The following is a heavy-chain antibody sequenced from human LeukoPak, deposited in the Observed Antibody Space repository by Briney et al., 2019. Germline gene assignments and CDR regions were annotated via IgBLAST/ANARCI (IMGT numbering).Heavy chain of an antibody. CDR2: IKSKTDGGTT. CDR1: GFTFSNAW. J-gene: IGHJ6*03. Sequence: GGSLRLSCAASGFTFSNAWMSWVRQAPGKGLEWVGRIKSKTDGGTTDYAAPVKGRFTISRDDSKNTLYLQVNSLKTEDTAVYYCTTDGPTGVPAAIRAYYYYMDVWGKGTTVTVSS. CDR3: TTDGPTGVPAAIRAYYYYMDV. D-gene: IGHD2-2*02. V-gene: IGHV3-15*01.